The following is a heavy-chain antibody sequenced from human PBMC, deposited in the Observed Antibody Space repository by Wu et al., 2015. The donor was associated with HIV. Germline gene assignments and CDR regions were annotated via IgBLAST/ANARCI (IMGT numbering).Heavy chain of an antibody. V-gene: IGHV1-46*03. CDR3: NRGMQQWVNDAFDI. Sequence: QMQLVQSGAEVKKPGASVNISCEASGYAFTSYYIHWVRQAPGQGLEWLGLINPGIGSTYYAEKFQGRVTMTRDTSTNTVNMQLGTLTSEDTAVYYCNRGMQQWVNDAFDIWGQGTMVTVSS. CDR1: GYAFTSYY. J-gene: IGHJ3*02. CDR2: INPGIGST. D-gene: IGHD6-13*01.